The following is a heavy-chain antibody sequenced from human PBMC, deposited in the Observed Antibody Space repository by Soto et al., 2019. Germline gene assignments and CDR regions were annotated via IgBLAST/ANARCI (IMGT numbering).Heavy chain of an antibody. J-gene: IGHJ6*02. CDR1: GGSISSSSYY. D-gene: IGHD2-2*01. CDR3: ARLSGGYCIFTSCQNYYYYGIDF. CDR2: IYYSGST. V-gene: IGHV4-39*01. Sequence: NPSETLSLTCTVSGGSISSSSYYWGWIRQPPGKGLEWIGSIYYSGSTYYNPSLKGRVTISVDTSKNQFSLKLSSVTAADTAVYYCARLSGGYCIFTSCQNYYYYGIDFWGQGTSVTFSS.